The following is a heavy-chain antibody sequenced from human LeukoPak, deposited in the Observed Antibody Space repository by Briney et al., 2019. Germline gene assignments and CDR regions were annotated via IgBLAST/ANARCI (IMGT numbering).Heavy chain of an antibody. CDR2: ISWNSGSI. CDR1: GFTFDDYA. V-gene: IGHV3-9*01. J-gene: IGHJ4*02. Sequence: GGSLRLSCAASGFTFDDYAMHWVRQAPGKGLERVSGISWNSGSIGYADSVKGRFTISRDNAKNSLYLQMNSLRAEDTALYYCAKDTSYQLLYYFDYWGQGTLVTVSS. CDR3: AKDTSYQLLYYFDY. D-gene: IGHD2-2*01.